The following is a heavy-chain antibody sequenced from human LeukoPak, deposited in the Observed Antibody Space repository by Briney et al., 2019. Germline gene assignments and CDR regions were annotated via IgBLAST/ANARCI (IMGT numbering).Heavy chain of an antibody. J-gene: IGHJ4*02. Sequence: PSETLSLTCAVYGGSFSGYYWSWIRQPPGKGLEWIGEINHSGSTNYNPSLKSRVTISVDTSKNQFSLKLSSVTAADTAVYYCARLPTRQSSTSCCWGQGTLVTVSS. CDR1: GGSFSGYY. V-gene: IGHV4-34*01. D-gene: IGHD2-2*01. CDR3: ARLPTRQSSTSCC. CDR2: INHSGST.